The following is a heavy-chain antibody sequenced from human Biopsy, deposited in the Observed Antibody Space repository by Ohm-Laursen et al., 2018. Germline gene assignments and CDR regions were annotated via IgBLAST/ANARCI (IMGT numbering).Heavy chain of an antibody. V-gene: IGHV3-9*01. CDR1: GFSFDNYV. CDR2: ISWNSDSI. CDR3: AKDRYPSSWHYYYGMDV. D-gene: IGHD6-13*01. J-gene: IGHJ6*02. Sequence: SLRLSCAASGFSFDNYVMHWVRQAPGKGLERVSGISWNSDSIGYADSVKGRFTISRDNAKNSLYLQMNRLRSEDTALYYCAKDRYPSSWHYYYGMDVWGQGTTVTVSS.